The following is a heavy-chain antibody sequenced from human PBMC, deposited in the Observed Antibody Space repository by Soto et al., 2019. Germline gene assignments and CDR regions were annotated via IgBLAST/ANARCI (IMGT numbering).Heavy chain of an antibody. J-gene: IGHJ4*02. V-gene: IGHV3-30*18. CDR2: ISYDGSNK. CDR1: GFTFSSYG. CDR3: AKGDRDLYFDY. D-gene: IGHD2-15*01. Sequence: GGSLRLSCAASGFTFSSYGMHWVRQAPGKGLEWVAVISYDGSNKYYADSVKGRFTISRDNSKNTLYLQMNSLRAEDTAVYYCAKGDRDLYFDYWGQGTLVTVSS.